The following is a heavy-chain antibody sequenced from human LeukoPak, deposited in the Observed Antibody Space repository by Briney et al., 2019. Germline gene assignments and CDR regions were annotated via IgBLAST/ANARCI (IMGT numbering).Heavy chain of an antibody. CDR2: IYYSGST. Sequence: SETLSLTCTVSGGSISSYYWSWIRQPPGKGLEWIAYIYYSGSTNYNPSLKSRVTISVDTSKNQFSLKLSSVTAADTAVYYCARRTEGGYCSGGSCYNWFDPWGQGTLVTVSS. D-gene: IGHD2-15*01. V-gene: IGHV4-59*08. CDR3: ARRTEGGYCSGGSCYNWFDP. J-gene: IGHJ5*02. CDR1: GGSISSYY.